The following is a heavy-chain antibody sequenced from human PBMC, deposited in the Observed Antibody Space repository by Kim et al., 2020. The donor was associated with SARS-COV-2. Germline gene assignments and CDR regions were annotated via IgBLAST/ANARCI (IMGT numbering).Heavy chain of an antibody. Sequence: TNYAQKLQGRVTMTTDTSTSTAYMELRSLRSDDTAVYYCARDGGYDSGDYWGQGTLVTVSS. J-gene: IGHJ4*02. D-gene: IGHD5-12*01. CDR3: ARDGGYDSGDY. CDR2: T. V-gene: IGHV1-18*01.